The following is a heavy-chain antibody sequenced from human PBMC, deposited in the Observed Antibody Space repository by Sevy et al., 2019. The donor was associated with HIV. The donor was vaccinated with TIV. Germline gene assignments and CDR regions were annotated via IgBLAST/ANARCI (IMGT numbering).Heavy chain of an antibody. Sequence: GGSLRLSCAASGFTFDDNAMHWVRQAPGKGLEWVSGSSWNSGNIAYADSVKGRFTISRDKAKNSLYLQRNSLRAEDTALYYCAKDRDIVVVVPATAAFDIWGQGTMVTVSS. D-gene: IGHD2-15*01. CDR2: SSWNSGNI. CDR1: GFTFDDNA. V-gene: IGHV3-9*01. CDR3: AKDRDIVVVVPATAAFDI. J-gene: IGHJ3*02.